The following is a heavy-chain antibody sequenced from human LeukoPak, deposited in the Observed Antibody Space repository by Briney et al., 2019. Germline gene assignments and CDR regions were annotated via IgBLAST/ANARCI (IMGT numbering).Heavy chain of an antibody. V-gene: IGHV3-11*04. CDR1: GFTFSDYY. CDR3: AKERDWTYYFDY. CDR2: ISSSGSTI. D-gene: IGHD1-1*01. J-gene: IGHJ4*02. Sequence: GGSLRLSCAASGFTFSDYYMSWIRQAPGKGLEWVSYISSSGSTIYYADSVKGRFTISRDNAKNSLYLQMNSLRAEDTAAYYCAKERDWTYYFDYWGQGTLVTVSS.